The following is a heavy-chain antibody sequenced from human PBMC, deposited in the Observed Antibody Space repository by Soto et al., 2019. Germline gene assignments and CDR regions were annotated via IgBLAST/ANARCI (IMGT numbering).Heavy chain of an antibody. D-gene: IGHD1-7*01. CDR3: ARELGGWNYALED. Sequence: EVQLVESGGGLVKPGGSLRLSCAASGFTFSSYSMNWVRQAPGKGLEWVSSISSSSSYIYYADSVKGRFTISRDNAKNSLYLQMNSLRAEDTAVYYCARELGGWNYALEDWGQGTLVTVSS. CDR2: ISSSSSYI. J-gene: IGHJ4*02. CDR1: GFTFSSYS. V-gene: IGHV3-21*01.